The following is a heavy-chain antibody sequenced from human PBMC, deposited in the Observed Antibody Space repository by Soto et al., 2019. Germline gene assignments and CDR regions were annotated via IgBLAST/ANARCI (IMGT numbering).Heavy chain of an antibody. CDR3: ARRSLGYCSGGSCYGRTYYYYYGMDV. J-gene: IGHJ6*02. CDR1: GGSISSGDYY. V-gene: IGHV4-30-4*01. Sequence: PSETLSLTCTVSGGSISSGDYYWSWIRQPPGKGLEWIGYIYYSGSTYYNPSLKSRVTISVDTSKNQFSLKLSSVTAADTAVYYCARRSLGYCSGGSCYGRTYYYYYGMDVWGQGTTVTVSS. D-gene: IGHD2-15*01. CDR2: IYYSGST.